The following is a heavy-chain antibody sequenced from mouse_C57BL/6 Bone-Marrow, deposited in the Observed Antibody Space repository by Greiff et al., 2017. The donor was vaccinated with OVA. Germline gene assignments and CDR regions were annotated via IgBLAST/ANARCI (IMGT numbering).Heavy chain of an antibody. CDR3: ARSYYGSSYHYYAMDY. J-gene: IGHJ4*01. V-gene: IGHV1-72*01. CDR2: IDPNSGGT. Sequence: PGAELVKPGASVKLSCKASGYTFTSYWMHWVKQRPGRGLEWIGRIDPNSGGTKYNEKFKSKATLTVDKPSSTAYMQLSSLTSEDSAVYYCARSYYGSSYHYYAMDYWGQGTSVTVSS. CDR1: GYTFTSYW. D-gene: IGHD1-1*01.